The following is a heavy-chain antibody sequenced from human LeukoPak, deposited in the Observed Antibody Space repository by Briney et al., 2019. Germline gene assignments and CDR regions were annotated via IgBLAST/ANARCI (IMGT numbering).Heavy chain of an antibody. D-gene: IGHD3-22*01. CDR2: IYTSGST. Sequence: SETLSLTCTVSGGSISSYYWSWIRQPAGKGLEWIGRIYTSGSTNYNPSLKSRVPMSVDTSKNQFSLKVSSVTAADTAVYYCARDRGAQYYYDSSGYYPFDYWGQGTLVTVSS. V-gene: IGHV4-4*07. CDR3: ARDRGAQYYYDSSGYYPFDY. CDR1: GGSISSYY. J-gene: IGHJ4*02.